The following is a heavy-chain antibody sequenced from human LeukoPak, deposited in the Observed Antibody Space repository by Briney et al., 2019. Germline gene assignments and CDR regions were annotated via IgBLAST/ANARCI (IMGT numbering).Heavy chain of an antibody. V-gene: IGHV4-59*01. Sequence: PSETLSLTCTVSGGSISSYYWSWIRQPPGKGLEWIGYINYSGSTNYNPSLKSRVTISVDTSKNQFSLKLSSVTAADMAVYYCARGGYCSGGSCYGGPFDYWGQGTLVTVSS. J-gene: IGHJ4*02. D-gene: IGHD2-15*01. CDR1: GGSISSYY. CDR3: ARGGYCSGGSCYGGPFDY. CDR2: INYSGST.